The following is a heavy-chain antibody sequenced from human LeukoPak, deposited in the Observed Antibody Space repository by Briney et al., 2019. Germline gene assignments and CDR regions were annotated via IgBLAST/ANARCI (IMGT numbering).Heavy chain of an antibody. Sequence: SETLSLTCAVYGGSFSGYYWSWIRQPPGKGLEWIGEINHSGSTNYNPSLKSRVTISVDTSKNQFSLKLSSVTAADTAVYYCARHAPIGVVITNPGYFDLWGRGTLVTVSS. D-gene: IGHD3-22*01. J-gene: IGHJ2*01. CDR3: ARHAPIGVVITNPGYFDL. V-gene: IGHV4-34*01. CDR1: GGSFSGYY. CDR2: INHSGST.